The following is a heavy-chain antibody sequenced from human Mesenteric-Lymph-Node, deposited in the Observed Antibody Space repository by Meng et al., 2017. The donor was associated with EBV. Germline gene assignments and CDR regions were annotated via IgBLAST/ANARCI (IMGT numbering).Heavy chain of an antibody. CDR1: GVSVSNSYYS. J-gene: IGHJ2*01. D-gene: IGHD4-17*01. Sequence: QGHLQESGGGLGEPSQTLSLTCAVSGVSVSNSYYSWSCILHPSGMGLEWIGHIDHSGPSYDNPALRSLVSISLDWAKNEFSLMLNSVTAADTAFYYSAISLNGDWPFFDLWGRGTLVTVSS. CDR2: IDHSGPS. CDR3: AISLNGDWPFFDL. V-gene: IGHV4-30-2*01.